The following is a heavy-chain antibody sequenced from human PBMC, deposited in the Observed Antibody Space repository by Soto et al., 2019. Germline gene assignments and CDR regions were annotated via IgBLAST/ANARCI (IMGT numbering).Heavy chain of an antibody. V-gene: IGHV3-21*06. D-gene: IGHD4-4*01. CDR2: ISSTRTYI. J-gene: IGHJ4*02. CDR3: LSEGSYDSSLKSIQAFCY. Sequence: GGSLRLSCATSGFNFKSYVMHWIRQAPGKGLEWVSSISSTRTYIHYADSVKGRFTISRENAKNALYLEMYSLRDDDTAIYYCLSEGSYDSSLKSIQAFCYWRQRTLVTVSS. CDR1: GFNFKSYV.